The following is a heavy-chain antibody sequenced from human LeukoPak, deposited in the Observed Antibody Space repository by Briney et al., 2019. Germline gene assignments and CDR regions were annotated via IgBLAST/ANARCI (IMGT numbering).Heavy chain of an antibody. D-gene: IGHD1-14*01. V-gene: IGHV4-4*02. CDR3: ARNPPATAEFYFDY. CDR2: IHHSGRT. J-gene: IGHJ4*02. CDR1: GGSISSSNW. Sequence: PSETLSLTCAVSGGSISSSNWWNWVRQPPGKGLEWIGEIHHSGRTNYNPSLKSRVTISLDTSKNQFSLKLSSVTAADTAVYYCARNPPATAEFYFDYWGQGTLVTVSS.